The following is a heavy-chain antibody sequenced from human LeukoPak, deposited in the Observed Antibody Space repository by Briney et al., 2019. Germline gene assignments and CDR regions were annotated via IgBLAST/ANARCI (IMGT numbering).Heavy chain of an antibody. V-gene: IGHV4-30-4*08. Sequence: SETLSLTCTVSGGSISSSSYYWGWIRQPPGKGLEWIGYIYNSGSTYYNPSLKSRVTISVDTSKNQFSLKLSSVTAADTAVYYCARDHCSGGSCYSANYYYGMDVWGQGTTVTVSS. CDR3: ARDHCSGGSCYSANYYYGMDV. J-gene: IGHJ6*02. D-gene: IGHD2-15*01. CDR1: GGSISSSSYY. CDR2: IYNSGST.